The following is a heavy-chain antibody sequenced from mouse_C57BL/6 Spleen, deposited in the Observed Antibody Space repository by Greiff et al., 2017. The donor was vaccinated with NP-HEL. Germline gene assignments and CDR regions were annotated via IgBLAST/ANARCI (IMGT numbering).Heavy chain of an antibody. D-gene: IGHD2-4*01. CDR1: GYTFTDYY. J-gene: IGHJ3*01. CDR3: ARSDDYDGGGTWFAY. CDR2: INPNNGGT. V-gene: IGHV1-26*01. Sequence: EVQLQQSGPELVKPGASVKISCKASGYTFTDYYMNWVKQSHGKSLEWIGDINPNNGGTSYNQKFKGKATLTVDKSSSTAYMELRSLTSEDSAVYYCARSDDYDGGGTWFAYWGQGTLVTVSA.